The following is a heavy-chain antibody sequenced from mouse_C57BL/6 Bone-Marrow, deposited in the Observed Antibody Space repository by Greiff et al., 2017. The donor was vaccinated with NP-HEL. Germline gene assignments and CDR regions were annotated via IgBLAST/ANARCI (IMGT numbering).Heavy chain of an antibody. Sequence: EVHLVESGGGLVKPGGSLKLSCAASGFTFSSYTMSWVRQTPEKRLEWVATLSGGGGHTYYPASVKGRVTISRDNAKNTLYLQRSSLRSEDTALYYCARHGVNWDWFAYWGQGTLVTVSA. CDR2: LSGGGGHT. J-gene: IGHJ3*01. CDR1: GFTFSSYT. D-gene: IGHD4-1*01. CDR3: ARHGVNWDWFAY. V-gene: IGHV5-9*01.